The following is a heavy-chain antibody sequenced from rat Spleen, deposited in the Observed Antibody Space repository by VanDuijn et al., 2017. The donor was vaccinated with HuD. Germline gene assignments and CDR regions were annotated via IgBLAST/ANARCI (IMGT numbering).Heavy chain of an antibody. CDR2: ISYDGSST. CDR1: GFTFSDYN. J-gene: IGHJ1*01. D-gene: IGHD1-12*02. V-gene: IGHV5-7*01. Sequence: EVQLVESDGGLVQTGRSLKLSCAASGFTFSDYNMAWVRQAPKKGLEWVATISYDGSSTYYRDSVKGRFTISRDNAKRTLYLQMDSLRSEDTATYYCARGMMAYWYFDFWGPGTMVTVSS. CDR3: ARGMMAYWYFDF.